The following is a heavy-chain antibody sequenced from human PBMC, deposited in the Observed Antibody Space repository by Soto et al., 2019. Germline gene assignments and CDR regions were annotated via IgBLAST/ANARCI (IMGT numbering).Heavy chain of an antibody. CDR3: AHRILRTVFGLVTTTAIYFDF. CDR1: GFSLTTSGVG. V-gene: IGHV2-5*01. J-gene: IGHJ4*02. Sequence: QITLNESGPTVVKPAETLTLTCTFSGFSLTTSGVGVGWIRQSPGKAPEWLALIYWYDDKRYSASLKSRLTITEDTSKNQVVLTMASVDPADTATYYCAHRILRTVFGLVTTTAIYFDFWGQGTPVVVSS. D-gene: IGHD3-3*01. CDR2: IYWYDDK.